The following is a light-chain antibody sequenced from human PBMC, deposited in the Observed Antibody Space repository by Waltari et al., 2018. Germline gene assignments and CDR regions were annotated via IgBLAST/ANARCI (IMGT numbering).Light chain of an antibody. CDR3: CSYAGSSTLGGFYV. CDR1: SSDVGSYNL. V-gene: IGLV2-23*02. Sequence: QSALTQPASVSGSPGQSITISCTGTSSDVGSYNLVSWYQQHPGKAPKLMIYEVSKRPSGVSNRCAGSKSGNTASLTSSGLQAEDEADYYCCSYAGSSTLGGFYVFGTGTKVTVL. CDR2: EVS. J-gene: IGLJ1*01.